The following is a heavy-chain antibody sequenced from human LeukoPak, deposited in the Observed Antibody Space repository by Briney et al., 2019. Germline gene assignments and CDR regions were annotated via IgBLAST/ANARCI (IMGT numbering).Heavy chain of an antibody. CDR2: MNPNSGNT. J-gene: IGHJ5*02. D-gene: IGHD6-13*01. Sequence: GASVKVSCKASGYTFTSYDINWVRQATGQGLEWMGWMNPNSGNTGYAQKFQGRVTMTRDTSISTAYMELSSLRSEDTAVYYRARQFRRRYSSSWGGFDPWGQGTLVTVSS. V-gene: IGHV1-8*01. CDR3: ARQFRRRYSSSWGGFDP. CDR1: GYTFTSYD.